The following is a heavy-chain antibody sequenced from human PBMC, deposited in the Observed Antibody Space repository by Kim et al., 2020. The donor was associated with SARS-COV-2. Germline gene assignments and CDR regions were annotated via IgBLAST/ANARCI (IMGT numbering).Heavy chain of an antibody. V-gene: IGHV4-30-4*01. CDR3: AKVAPTIGHFDY. J-gene: IGHJ4*02. Sequence: SETLSLTCTVSGGSISSGDYYWSWIRQPPGKDLEWIGYIYYSGSTYYNPSLKSRVTISVDTSKNQFSLKLSSVTAADTAVYYCAKVAPTIGHFDYWGQGTLVTVSS. CDR1: GGSISSGDYY. CDR2: IYYSGST. D-gene: IGHD1-26*01.